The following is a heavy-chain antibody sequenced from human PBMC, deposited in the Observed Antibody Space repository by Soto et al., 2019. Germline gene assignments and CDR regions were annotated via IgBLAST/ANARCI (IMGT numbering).Heavy chain of an antibody. D-gene: IGHD2-2*01. CDR2: IWYDGSNK. CDR1: GFTFSNYG. CDR3: ARDRGCISTTCYRYYYAMDV. Sequence: QVQLVESGGGVVQPGRSLRLSCAASGFTFSNYGMHWVRQAPGKGLEWVAVIWYDGSNKYYADSVKGRFTISRDNSKXTXYXEMNRLRAEDTAVYYCARDRGCISTTCYRYYYAMDVWGQGATVTVSS. V-gene: IGHV3-33*01. J-gene: IGHJ6*02.